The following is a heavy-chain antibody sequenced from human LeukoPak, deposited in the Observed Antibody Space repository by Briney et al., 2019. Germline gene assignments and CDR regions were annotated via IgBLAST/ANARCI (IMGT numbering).Heavy chain of an antibody. V-gene: IGHV3-21*01. D-gene: IGHD5-18*01. CDR1: GFIFSSYT. J-gene: IGHJ4*02. CDR2: ISSGNSYI. CDR3: AKDRYSYAFEYSDS. Sequence: GGSLRLSCAASGFIFSSYTMNWVRQAPGKGLEWVSSISSGNSYIYYADSMKGRFTISRDDAKNSLFLQVSSLRTEDTAVYYCAKDRYSYAFEYSDSWGQGTLVTVSS.